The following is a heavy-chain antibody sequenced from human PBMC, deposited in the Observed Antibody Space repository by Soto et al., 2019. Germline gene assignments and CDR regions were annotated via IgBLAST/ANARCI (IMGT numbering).Heavy chain of an antibody. CDR1: GFTFNTYS. Sequence: PGGSLRLSCAASGFTFNTYSMNWVRQAPGKGLEWVSYISSSGSTIYYADSVKGRFTISRDNAKNSLYLQIDSLRDEDTAVYYCAKNYSPYNSRSTFDYWGQGTPVTVSS. CDR2: ISSSGSTI. J-gene: IGHJ4*02. D-gene: IGHD6-13*01. CDR3: AKNYSPYNSRSTFDY. V-gene: IGHV3-48*02.